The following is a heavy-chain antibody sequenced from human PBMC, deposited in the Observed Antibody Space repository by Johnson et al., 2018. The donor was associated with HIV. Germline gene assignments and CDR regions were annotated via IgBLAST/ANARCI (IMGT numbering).Heavy chain of an antibody. CDR2: ISYDGSNK. CDR3: AKDIMYSSSSSDAFDI. Sequence: QMLLVESGGGVVQPGRSVRLSCVASGFSFNRYAMHWVRQAPGKGLEWVAVISYDGSNKYYADSVKGRFTISRDNAKNSLYLQMNSLRAEDTALYYCAKDIMYSSSSSDAFDIWGQGTMVTVSS. V-gene: IGHV3-30*04. CDR1: GFSFNRYA. J-gene: IGHJ3*02. D-gene: IGHD6-6*01.